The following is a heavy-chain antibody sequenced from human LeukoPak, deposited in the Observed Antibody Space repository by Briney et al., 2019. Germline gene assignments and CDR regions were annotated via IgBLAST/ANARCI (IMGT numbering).Heavy chain of an antibody. J-gene: IGHJ4*02. CDR3: ARDIAGYSYEFDY. Sequence: GASVKVSCKVSGYTLTELSMHWVRQAPGKGLEWMGGFDPEDGETIYAQKFQGRVTITADESTSTAYMELSSLRSEDTAVYYCARDIAGYSYEFDYWGQGTLVTVSS. D-gene: IGHD5-18*01. V-gene: IGHV1-24*01. CDR2: FDPEDGET. CDR1: GYTLTELS.